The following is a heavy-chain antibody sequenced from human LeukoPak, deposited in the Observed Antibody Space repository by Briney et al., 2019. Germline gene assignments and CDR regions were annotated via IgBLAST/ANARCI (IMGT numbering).Heavy chain of an antibody. D-gene: IGHD3-3*01. CDR1: GYTFTSYD. CDR2: MNPNSGNT. CDR3: ARGPSWSGYSQPYYFDY. V-gene: IGHV1-8*03. J-gene: IGHJ4*02. Sequence: GASVKVSCKAYGYTFTSYDINWVRQAAGQGLEWMGWMNPNSGNTSYAQKFQGRVTITRNTSISSAYMELSSLRSEDTAVYSCARGPSWSGYSQPYYFDYWGQGTLVTVSS.